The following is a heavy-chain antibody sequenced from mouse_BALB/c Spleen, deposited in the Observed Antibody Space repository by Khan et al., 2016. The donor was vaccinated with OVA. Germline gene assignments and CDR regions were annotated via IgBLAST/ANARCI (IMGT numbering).Heavy chain of an antibody. CDR1: GFSLTNYG. CDR3: AKNIVYAMDY. J-gene: IGHJ4*01. CDR2: IWRGGST. V-gene: IGHV2-5*01. Sequence: VQLQESGPGLVQPSQSLSITCTVSGFSLTNYGVHWVRQSPGKGLEWLGVIWRGGSTAYNAAFMSRLIITQDNSTRQVFFKMNSLQADDTAIYYCAKNIVYAMDYWGQRTSVTVSS.